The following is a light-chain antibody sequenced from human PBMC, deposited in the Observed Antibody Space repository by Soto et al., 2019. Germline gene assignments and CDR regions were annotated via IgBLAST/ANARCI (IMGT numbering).Light chain of an antibody. J-gene: IGKJ1*01. CDR3: QQYGSSPGT. CDR2: GAS. V-gene: IGKV3-20*01. Sequence: EIVLTQSPGSLSLSPGERATLSCRASQSVSSSYLAWHQQKPGQAPRLLIYGASSRATGIPDRFSGSGSGTDFTLTIGRLEPEDFAVYYCQQYGSSPGTFGQGTKVDIK. CDR1: QSVSSSY.